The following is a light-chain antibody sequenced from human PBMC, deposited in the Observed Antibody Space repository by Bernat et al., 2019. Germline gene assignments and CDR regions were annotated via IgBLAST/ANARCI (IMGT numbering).Light chain of an antibody. Sequence: DIVMTQSPDSLAVSLGERATINCKSSQSVLHRSDNKNYLNWYQQKPGQPPKLLIYWASTRESGVPDRFSGGGSGTDFTLTISSLQAEYVAVYYCQQYCTTRTFGQGTKVEI. J-gene: IGKJ1*01. CDR2: WAS. V-gene: IGKV4-1*01. CDR3: QQYCTTRT. CDR1: QSVLHRSDNKNY.